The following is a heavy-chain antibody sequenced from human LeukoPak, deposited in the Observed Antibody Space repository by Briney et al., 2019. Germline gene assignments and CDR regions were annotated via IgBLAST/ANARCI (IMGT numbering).Heavy chain of an antibody. CDR2: TRGSGSGM. CDR1: GFAFSDYS. D-gene: IGHD7-27*01. CDR3: ARDDNWGFDY. J-gene: IGHJ4*02. Sequence: GGSLRLSCAASGFAFSDYSMNWVRQAPGKGLEWVANTRGSGSGMGSGNYYAGAVKGRFTISRDNAKNSLYLQMNSLRAEDTAFYYCARDDNWGFDYWGQGALVTVSS. V-gene: IGHV3-21*05.